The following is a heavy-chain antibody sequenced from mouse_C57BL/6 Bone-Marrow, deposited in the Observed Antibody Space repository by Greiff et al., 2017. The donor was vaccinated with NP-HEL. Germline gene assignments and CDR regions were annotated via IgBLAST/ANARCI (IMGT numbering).Heavy chain of an antibody. V-gene: IGHV1-55*01. J-gene: IGHJ1*03. CDR3: ARSRYDYGSSLYWYFDV. CDR1: GYTFTSYW. D-gene: IGHD1-1*01. Sequence: QVQLQQSGAELVKPGASVKMSCKASGYTFTSYWITWVKQRPGQGLEWIGDIYPGSGSTNYNEKFKSKATLTVDTSSSTAYMQLSSLTSEDSAVYYCARSRYDYGSSLYWYFDVWGTGTTVTVSS. CDR2: IYPGSGST.